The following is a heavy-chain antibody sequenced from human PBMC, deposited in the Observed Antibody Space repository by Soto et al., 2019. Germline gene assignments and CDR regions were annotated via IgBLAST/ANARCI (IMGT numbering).Heavy chain of an antibody. CDR1: GGSIGTYF. CDR2: IYYSGTT. V-gene: IGHV4-59*08. D-gene: IGHD3-16*02. Sequence: PSETLSLTCTVSGGSIGTYFWSWIRQPPGKGLEWIGSIYYSGTTDYNPSLKSRVSLSLDASKNQFSLKLSSVTAADTAVYYCARHVWSYRYRAFDIWGQGTMVTVSS. CDR3: ARHVWSYRYRAFDI. J-gene: IGHJ3*02.